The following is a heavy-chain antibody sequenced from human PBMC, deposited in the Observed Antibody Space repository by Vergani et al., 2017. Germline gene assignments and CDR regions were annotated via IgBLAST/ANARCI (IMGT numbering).Heavy chain of an antibody. CDR3: AKDQHCWSGYSPPGFDY. Sequence: EVQLLESGGGLVQPGGSLRLSCAASRFTFSSYAMSWVRQAPGKGLEWVSAIIGSGGSTYYADSVKGRLTTSRDNSQKTLYLQMNSLRAEDTAVYYCAKDQHCWSGYSPPGFDYWGQGTLVTVSS. J-gene: IGHJ4*02. V-gene: IGHV3-23*01. D-gene: IGHD3-3*02. CDR2: IIGSGGST. CDR1: RFTFSSYA.